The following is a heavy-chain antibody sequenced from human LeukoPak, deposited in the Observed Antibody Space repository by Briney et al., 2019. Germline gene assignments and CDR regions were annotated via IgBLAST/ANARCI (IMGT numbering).Heavy chain of an antibody. CDR1: GYSFTSYW. Sequence: GESLKISCKGSGYSFTSYWISWVRQMPGKGLEWMGIIYPGDSDTRYSPSFQGQVTISADKSISTAYLQWSSLKASDTAMYYCARSCSGGSCYSSYYYGMDVWGQGTTVTVSS. D-gene: IGHD2-15*01. J-gene: IGHJ6*02. CDR3: ARSCSGGSCYSSYYYGMDV. CDR2: IYPGDSDT. V-gene: IGHV5-51*01.